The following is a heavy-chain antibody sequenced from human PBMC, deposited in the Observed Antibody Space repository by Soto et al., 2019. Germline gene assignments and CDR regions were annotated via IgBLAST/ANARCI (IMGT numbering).Heavy chain of an antibody. CDR3: AREDSIIIPAVSDF. V-gene: IGHV3-21*01. CDR1: GFAFNNYG. CDR2: ISKSDYT. J-gene: IGHJ4*02. Sequence: PGGSLRLSCTVSGFAFNNYGINWVRQAPGKGLEWVSSISKSDYTYYSDSVKGRFTISRDNAKNSVSLQMNTLRVEYTAVYYCAREDSIIIPAVSDFWGQGTLVTVS. D-gene: IGHD2-2*01.